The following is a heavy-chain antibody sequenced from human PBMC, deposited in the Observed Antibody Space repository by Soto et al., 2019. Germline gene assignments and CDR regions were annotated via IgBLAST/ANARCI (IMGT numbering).Heavy chain of an antibody. V-gene: IGHV3-30-3*01. CDR1: GFTFSRFA. Sequence: GGSLRLSCAASGFTFSRFAMHWVRQAPGKGLEWVAVISYDGSNKYYADSVKGRFTISRDNSRNTLFLQMNSLRAEDTAVYYCAREVYSSSWPFGQRHGPFDYWGQGTLVTVSS. D-gene: IGHD6-13*01. CDR2: ISYDGSNK. CDR3: AREVYSSSWPFGQRHGPFDY. J-gene: IGHJ4*02.